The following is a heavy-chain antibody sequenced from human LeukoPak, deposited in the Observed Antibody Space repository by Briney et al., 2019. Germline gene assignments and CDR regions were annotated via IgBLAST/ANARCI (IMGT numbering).Heavy chain of an antibody. CDR3: ARGRRGYSYGRIFDY. CDR2: IYHSGST. V-gene: IGHV4-34*01. CDR1: GGSFSGYY. D-gene: IGHD5-18*01. Sequence: SETLSLTCAVYGGSFSGYYWSWIRQPPGKGLKWIGEIYHSGSTNYNPSLKSRVTISVDTSKNQFSLKLSSVTAADTAVYYCARGRRGYSYGRIFDYWGQGTLVTVSS. J-gene: IGHJ4*02.